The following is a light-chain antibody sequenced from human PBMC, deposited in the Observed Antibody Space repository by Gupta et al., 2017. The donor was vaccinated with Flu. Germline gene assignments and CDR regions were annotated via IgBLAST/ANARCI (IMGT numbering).Light chain of an antibody. Sequence: QSVLTQPPSVSGAPGQMVTISCTGRSSNIGAGYDVHWYQQLPGTAPKRLIYGNSNRPAGVPDRFSGSKSGTSASLAITGLQAEDEADYYCQSYDSSLGGWVFGGGTKLTVL. V-gene: IGLV1-40*01. CDR2: GNS. J-gene: IGLJ3*02. CDR1: SSNIGAGYD. CDR3: QSYDSSLGGWV.